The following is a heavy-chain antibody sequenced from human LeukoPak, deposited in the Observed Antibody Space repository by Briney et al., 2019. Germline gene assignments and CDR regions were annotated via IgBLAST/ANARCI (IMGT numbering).Heavy chain of an antibody. J-gene: IGHJ4*02. CDR3: ARSPTRFLEWLLYFDY. CDR2: FIPILGTA. CDR1: GYTFTSYD. V-gene: IGHV1-69*10. D-gene: IGHD3-3*01. Sequence: SVKVSCKASGYTFTSYDINWVRQATGQGLEWMGVFIPILGTANYAQKFQGRVTITADKSTSTAYMELSSLRSEDTAVYYCARSPTRFLEWLLYFDYWGQGTLVTVSS.